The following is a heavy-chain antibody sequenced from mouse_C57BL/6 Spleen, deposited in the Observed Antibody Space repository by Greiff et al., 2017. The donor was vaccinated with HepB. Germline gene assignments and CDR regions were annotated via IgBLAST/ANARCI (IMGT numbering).Heavy chain of an antibody. CDR1: GYTFTDYN. V-gene: IGHV1-22*01. J-gene: IGHJ2*01. Sequence: VQLQQSGPELVKPGASVKMSCKASGYTFTDYNMHWVKQSHGKSLEWIGYINPNNGGTSYNQKFKGKATLTVNKSSSTAYMELRSLTSEDSAVYYCARSGYSNYYFDYWGQGTTLTVSS. D-gene: IGHD2-5*01. CDR2: INPNNGGT. CDR3: ARSGYSNYYFDY.